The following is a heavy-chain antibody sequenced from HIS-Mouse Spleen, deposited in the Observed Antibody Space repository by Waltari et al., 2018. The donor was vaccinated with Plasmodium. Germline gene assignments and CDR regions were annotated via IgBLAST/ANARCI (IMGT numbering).Heavy chain of an antibody. CDR3: ARGGAVAGHWFDP. V-gene: IGHV3-74*01. J-gene: IGHJ5*02. D-gene: IGHD6-19*01. CDR1: GFPFSCYW. Sequence: ELQLVESGGGLVQPGGSLRLSCAAAGFPFSCYWQHWVRQAPGKGLVWVSRINSDGSSTSDADSVKGRFTISRDNAKNTLYLQMNSLRAEDTAVYYCARGGAVAGHWFDPWGQGTLVTVSS. CDR2: INSDGSST.